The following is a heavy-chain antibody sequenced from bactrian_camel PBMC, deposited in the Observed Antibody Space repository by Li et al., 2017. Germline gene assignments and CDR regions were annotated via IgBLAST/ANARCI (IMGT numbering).Heavy chain of an antibody. CDR3: VRDYGNYDWTLGT. V-gene: IGHV3S25*01. Sequence: QLVESGGGLVQPGGSLTLSCTASGFTFSGYWMYWARQTPAKGLEWVSGVASNGGSTEYADSIVGRFTISRDNAKNMVYLHMTSLKPEDTGVYYCVRDYGNYDWTLGTWGQGTQVTVS. J-gene: IGHJ4*01. CDR2: VASNGGST. D-gene: IGHD4*01. CDR1: GFTFSGYW.